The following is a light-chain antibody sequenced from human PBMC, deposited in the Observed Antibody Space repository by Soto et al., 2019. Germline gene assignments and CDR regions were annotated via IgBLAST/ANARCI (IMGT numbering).Light chain of an antibody. V-gene: IGLV2-14*01. Sequence: QSALTQPASVSGSPGQSITISCTGTSGDIGSYNRVSWYQQHPGKAPKLIIYEVTDRPSGVSNRFSGSKSGNTASLTISGLQAEDEAEYYCSSYTNINTRACVLGTATKVTV. CDR1: SGDIGSYNR. J-gene: IGLJ1*01. CDR3: SSYTNINTRACV. CDR2: EVT.